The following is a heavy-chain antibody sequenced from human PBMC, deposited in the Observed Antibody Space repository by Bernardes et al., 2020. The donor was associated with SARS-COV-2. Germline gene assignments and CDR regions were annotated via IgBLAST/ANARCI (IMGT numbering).Heavy chain of an antibody. D-gene: IGHD6-19*01. J-gene: IGHJ4*02. Sequence: LSLTCTVSGGSISSNNYYWSWIWQSPEKGLEWIGYVYYNGNINHNPSLNYNPSLMSRVTISVDTSKSQFSLNLSSVTAADTAVYYCAREQWLAHYFDYWGQGILVTVSS. CDR1: GGSISSNNYY. CDR3: AREQWLAHYFDY. V-gene: IGHV4-61*01. CDR2: VYYNGNI.